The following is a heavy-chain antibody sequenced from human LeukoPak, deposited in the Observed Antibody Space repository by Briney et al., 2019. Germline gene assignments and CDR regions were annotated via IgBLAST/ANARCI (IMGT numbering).Heavy chain of an antibody. CDR1: GVRFSSYE. D-gene: IGHD7-27*01. J-gene: IGHJ4*02. CDR2: ISSSGSTI. V-gene: IGHV3-48*03. CDR3: ARIHKLGILAHSDY. Sequence: GGSRRLSCAASGVRFSSYEMNWVRQAPGEGLEWGLYISSSGSTIYYADSVKGRFTLSTDNAKNSLYLQMNSLRAEDTAVYYCARIHKLGILAHSDYWGQRTLVTVSS.